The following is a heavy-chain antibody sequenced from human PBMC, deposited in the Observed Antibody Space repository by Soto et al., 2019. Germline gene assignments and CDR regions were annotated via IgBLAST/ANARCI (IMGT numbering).Heavy chain of an antibody. J-gene: IGHJ3*02. V-gene: IGHV1-18*01. D-gene: IGHD5-18*01. CDR1: GYTFTSYG. Sequence: ASVKVSCKASGYTFTSYGISWVRQAPGQGLEWMGWISAYNGNTNYAQKLQGWVTMTRDTSISTAYMELSRLRSDDTAVYYCATGRGYSYGADAFDIWGQGTMVTV. CDR3: ATGRGYSYGADAFDI. CDR2: ISAYNGNT.